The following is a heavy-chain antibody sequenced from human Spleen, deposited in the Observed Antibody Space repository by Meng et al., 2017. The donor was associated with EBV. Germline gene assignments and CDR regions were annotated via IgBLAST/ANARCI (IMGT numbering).Heavy chain of an antibody. V-gene: IGHV1-8*02. CDR2: MNPNSGDT. CDR3: ARGFSSGWSLD. CDR1: GYTFGNYD. Sequence: QEQLVRSGDEVRKPVASGKVSCKASGYTFGNYDISWVRHATGQGLEWMGWMNPNSGDTGFAQKFQGRVTMTRDTSISTAYMELSSLRSEDTAVYYCARGFSSGWSLDWGQGTLVTVSS. J-gene: IGHJ4*02. D-gene: IGHD6-19*01.